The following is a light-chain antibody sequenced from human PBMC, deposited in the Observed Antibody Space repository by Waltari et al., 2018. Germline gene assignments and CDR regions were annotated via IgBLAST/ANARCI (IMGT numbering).Light chain of an antibody. J-gene: IGLJ2*01. CDR1: TSALGPYPS. V-gene: IGLV2-14*01. CDR3: ASYTSGSTHVA. CDR2: DVS. Sequence: QPALTQPASVPGPPGQSTTLSCPGTTSALGPYPSVSWYQQFPGKAPKLIIYDVSKRPSGVSNRFSGSKSGDSASLTISGLQVDDEAHYHCASYTSGSTHVAFGGGTQVTVL.